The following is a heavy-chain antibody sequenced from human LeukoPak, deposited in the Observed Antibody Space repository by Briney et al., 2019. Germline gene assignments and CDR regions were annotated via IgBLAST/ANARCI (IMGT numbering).Heavy chain of an antibody. CDR1: GGSISSYY. CDR3: AGSNVVPAAIGAFDI. CDR2: IYCSGST. D-gene: IGHD2-2*02. V-gene: IGHV4-59*01. J-gene: IGHJ3*02. Sequence: PSETLSLTCTVSGGSISSYYWSWIRQPPGKGLEWIGYIYCSGSTNYNPSLKSRVTISVDTSKNQFSLKLSSVTAADTAVYYCAGSNVVPAAIGAFDIWGQGTMVTVSS.